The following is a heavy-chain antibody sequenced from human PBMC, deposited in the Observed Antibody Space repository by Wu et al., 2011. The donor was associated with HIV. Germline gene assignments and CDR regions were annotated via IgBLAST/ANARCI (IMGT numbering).Heavy chain of an antibody. CDR1: GYSFTSYY. D-gene: IGHD3-10*02. CDR2: INPNSGGT. J-gene: IGHJ2*01. CDR3: VSMFTMFGELLDRYYFDL. V-gene: IGHV1-2*02. Sequence: QVQLVQSGAEVKKPGASVKVSCKASGYSFTSYYMHWVRQAPGQGLEWMGWINPNSGGTNYAQKFQGRVNMTRDTSISTTYMDLSSLRSDDTAIYYCVSMFTMFGELLDRYYFDLWGRGTLVTRLL.